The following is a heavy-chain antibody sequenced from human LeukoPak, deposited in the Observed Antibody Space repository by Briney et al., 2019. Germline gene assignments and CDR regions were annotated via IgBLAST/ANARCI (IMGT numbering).Heavy chain of an antibody. CDR2: ISYDGSNK. V-gene: IGHV3-30*18. J-gene: IGHJ4*02. CDR3: AKDRRDGYNYFDY. Sequence: PGRSLRLSCAASGFTFSSYGMHWVRQAPGKGQEWVAVISYDGSNKYYADSVKGRFTISRDNSKNTLYLQMNSLRAEDTAVYYCAKDRRDGYNYFDYWGQGTLVTVSS. D-gene: IGHD5-24*01. CDR1: GFTFSSYG.